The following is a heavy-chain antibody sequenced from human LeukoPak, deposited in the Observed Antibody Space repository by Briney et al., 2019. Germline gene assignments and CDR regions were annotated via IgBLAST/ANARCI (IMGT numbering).Heavy chain of an antibody. CDR1: GFTFSSYW. Sequence: GSLRLSCAASGFTFSSYWMSWVRQPPGKGLEWIGSIYYSGSTYYNPSLKSRVTISVDTSKNQFSLKLSSVTAADTAVYYCARPGQLEGSIDYWGQGNLVTVSS. J-gene: IGHJ4*02. D-gene: IGHD1-1*01. V-gene: IGHV4-39*01. CDR3: ARPGQLEGSIDY. CDR2: IYYSGST.